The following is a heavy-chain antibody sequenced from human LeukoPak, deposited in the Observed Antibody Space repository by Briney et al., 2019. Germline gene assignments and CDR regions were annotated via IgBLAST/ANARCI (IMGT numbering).Heavy chain of an antibody. CDR1: GFAFNSYS. D-gene: IGHD3-9*01. Sequence: PGGSLRLSCAASGFAFNSYSMNWVRQAPGKGLEWVASITTSSTYMHYADSVKGRFTISRDNSKNTLYLQMNSLRAEDTAVYYCAKGSLSLRYFDWGIGDYWGQGTLVTVSS. J-gene: IGHJ4*02. V-gene: IGHV3-21*04. CDR3: AKGSLSLRYFDWGIGDY. CDR2: ITTSSTYM.